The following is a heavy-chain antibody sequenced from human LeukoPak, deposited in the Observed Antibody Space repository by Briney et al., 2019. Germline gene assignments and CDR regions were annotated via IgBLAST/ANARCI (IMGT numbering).Heavy chain of an antibody. CDR2: IWYDGSNK. CDR1: GFTFSSYG. Sequence: PGGSLRLSCAASGFTFSSYGMHWVRQAPGKGLEWVAVIWYDGSNKYYADSVKGRFTISRDNSKNTLYLQMNSLRAEDTAVYYCARDYYDSSGYRGYFDYWGQGTLVTVSS. V-gene: IGHV3-33*01. J-gene: IGHJ4*02. D-gene: IGHD3-22*01. CDR3: ARDYYDSSGYRGYFDY.